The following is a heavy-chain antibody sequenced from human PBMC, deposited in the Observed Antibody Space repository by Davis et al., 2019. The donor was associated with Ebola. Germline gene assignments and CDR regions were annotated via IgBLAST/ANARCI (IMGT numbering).Heavy chain of an antibody. J-gene: IGHJ4*02. CDR1: GFTVSSNY. V-gene: IGHV3-53*01. D-gene: IGHD1-26*01. CDR2: IYSGGST. Sequence: GGSLRLSCAASGFTVSSNYMSWVRQAPGKGLEWVSVIYSGGSTYYADSVKGRFTISRDNSKNTLYLQMNSLRAEDTAVYYCARDSGSYYFLYSEYYFDYWGQGTLVTVSS. CDR3: ARDSGSYYFLYSEYYFDY.